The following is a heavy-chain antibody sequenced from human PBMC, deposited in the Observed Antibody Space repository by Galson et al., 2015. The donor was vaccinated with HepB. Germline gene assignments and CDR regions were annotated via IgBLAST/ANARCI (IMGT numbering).Heavy chain of an antibody. CDR1: GFTFSTYW. V-gene: IGHV3-7*01. CDR2: INQDGGEK. CDR3: ARDQGREDY. J-gene: IGHJ4*02. Sequence: SLRLSCAVSGFTFSTYWMSWVRQAPGKGLEWVANINQDGGEKFYVDSVKGRFTISRDNAKNSLYLQMNSLRAEDTAVYYCARDQGREDYWGQGALVTVSS. D-gene: IGHD3-10*01.